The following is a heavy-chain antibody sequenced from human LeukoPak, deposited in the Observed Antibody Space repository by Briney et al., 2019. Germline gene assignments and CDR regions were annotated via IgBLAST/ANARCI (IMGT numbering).Heavy chain of an antibody. CDR2: INPNSGGT. CDR1: GYTFTGYY. J-gene: IGHJ4*02. CDR3: ARDPTTMVVNDDC. D-gene: IGHD4-23*01. Sequence: ASVKVSCKASGYTFTGYYMHWVRQAPGQGLEWMGRINPNSGGTNYAQKFQGRVTMTRDTSISTAYMELSRLRSDDTAVYYCARDPTTMVVNDDCWGQGTLVTVSS. V-gene: IGHV1-2*06.